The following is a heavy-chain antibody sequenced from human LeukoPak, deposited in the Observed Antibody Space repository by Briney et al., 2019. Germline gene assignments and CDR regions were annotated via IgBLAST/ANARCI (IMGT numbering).Heavy chain of an antibody. D-gene: IGHD3-16*02. J-gene: IGHJ4*02. Sequence: GGSLRLSCAASGFTFSNAWMSWVRQAPGKGLEWVGRIKSKTDGGTTDYAAHVKVRFTISRDDSKNTLYLQTHSLKTEDTAVYYCTTGDYVWGSYRYMDYWGQGTLVTVSS. CDR3: TTGDYVWGSYRYMDY. CDR1: GFTFSNAW. V-gene: IGHV3-15*01. CDR2: IKSKTDGGTT.